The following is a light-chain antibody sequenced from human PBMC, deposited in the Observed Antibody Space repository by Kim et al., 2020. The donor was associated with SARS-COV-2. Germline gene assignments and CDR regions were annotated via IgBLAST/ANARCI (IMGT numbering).Light chain of an antibody. CDR1: SLRSYY. Sequence: LGQTVRITCQGGSLRSYYASWYQQKPGQAPVLVIYGKNNRPSGIPDRFSGSSSGNTASLTITGAQAEDEADYYCNSRDSSGNHPVVFGGGTQLTVL. V-gene: IGLV3-19*01. CDR2: GKN. J-gene: IGLJ2*01. CDR3: NSRDSSGNHPVV.